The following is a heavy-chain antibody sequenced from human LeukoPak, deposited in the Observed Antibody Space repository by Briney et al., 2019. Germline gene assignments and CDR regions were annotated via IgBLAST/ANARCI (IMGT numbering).Heavy chain of an antibody. J-gene: IGHJ4*02. V-gene: IGHV1-2*04. CDR2: INPNSGGT. CDR3: ARPLGSQGSYPLYNY. D-gene: IGHD3-16*01. Sequence: ASVQVSCKASGYTFTGYYMHWVRQAPGQGLEWMGWINPNSGGTNYAQKFQGWVTMTRDTSISTAYMELSRLRSDDTAVYYCARPLGSQGSYPLYNYWGQGTLVTVSS. CDR1: GYTFTGYY.